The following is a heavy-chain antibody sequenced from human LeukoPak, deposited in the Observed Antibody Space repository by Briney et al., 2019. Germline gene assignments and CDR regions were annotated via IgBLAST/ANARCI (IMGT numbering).Heavy chain of an antibody. CDR1: GFTFSNYN. CDR3: AKDTGSPADAITMEDNAFDI. CDR2: ISSSSSTI. D-gene: IGHD3-3*01. Sequence: GGSLRLSCAASGFTFSNYNMNWVRQAPGKGLEWVSYISSSSSTIYYADSVKGRFTISRDNAKNSLDLQMESLRAEDTAVYYCAKDTGSPADAITMEDNAFDIWGQGTMVTVSS. V-gene: IGHV3-48*04. J-gene: IGHJ3*02.